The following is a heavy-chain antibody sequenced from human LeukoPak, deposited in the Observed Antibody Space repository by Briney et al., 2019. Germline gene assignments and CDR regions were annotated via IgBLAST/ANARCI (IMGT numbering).Heavy chain of an antibody. D-gene: IGHD2-2*02. CDR1: GGTFSSYA. Sequence: GASVKVSCKASGGTFSSYAISWVRQAPGQGLEWMGGIIPIFGTANYAQKFQGRVTITADESTSTAYMELSSLRSEDTAVYYCAREGDIVVVPAAIPFDYWGQGTLVTVSS. CDR2: IIPIFGTA. J-gene: IGHJ4*02. CDR3: AREGDIVVVPAAIPFDY. V-gene: IGHV1-69*13.